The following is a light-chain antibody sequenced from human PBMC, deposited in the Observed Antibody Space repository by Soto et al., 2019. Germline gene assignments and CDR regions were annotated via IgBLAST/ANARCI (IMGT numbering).Light chain of an antibody. Sequence: EIVLTQSPGTLSLSPGERATLSCRASQSVSTYLGWYQQKPGQAPRLLIYDASTRATGISARFSGSGSGTYFTLTISSLEPEDFAVYYCQQRSTWPVTFGQGTKVEIK. CDR3: QQRSTWPVT. V-gene: IGKV3-11*01. CDR2: DAS. CDR1: QSVSTY. J-gene: IGKJ1*01.